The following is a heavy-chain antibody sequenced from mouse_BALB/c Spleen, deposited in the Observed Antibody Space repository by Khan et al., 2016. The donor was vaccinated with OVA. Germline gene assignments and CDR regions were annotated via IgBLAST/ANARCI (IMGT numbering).Heavy chain of an antibody. V-gene: IGHV9-3-1*01. D-gene: IGHD2-10*01. CDR3: ARPPYFSYVLDN. J-gene: IGHJ4*01. Sequence: QIQLVQSGPEVKKPGETVKISCKASGHTFTKFGMNWVKQAPGKGLKWMGWINTYTGEPTYADDFNGRFAFSLENSASTAYLQINNLKSEDTATYFYARPPYFSYVLDNWGQGSSVTVSS. CDR1: GHTFTKFG. CDR2: INTYTGEP.